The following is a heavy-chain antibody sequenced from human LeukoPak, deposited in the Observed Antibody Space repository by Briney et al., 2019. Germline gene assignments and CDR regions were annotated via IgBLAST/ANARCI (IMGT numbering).Heavy chain of an antibody. CDR3: VRQYYEYNVFDRLFDF. CDR2: ISDEGRIT. Sequence: GGSLRLSCAAPGFTFSRDGMHWVRKAPGKGLVWVSRISDEGRITTTADSVQGRSTSPTDTPKTPVFLKMNSLRVEDTSVYFCVRQYYEYNVFDRLFDFWGQGILVTVSS. CDR1: GFTFSRDG. J-gene: IGHJ4*02. D-gene: IGHD3-22*01. V-gene: IGHV3-74*03.